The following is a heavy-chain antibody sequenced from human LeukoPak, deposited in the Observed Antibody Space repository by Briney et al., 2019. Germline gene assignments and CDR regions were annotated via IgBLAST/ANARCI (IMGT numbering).Heavy chain of an antibody. CDR2: MNPNSGNT. D-gene: IGHD3-9*01. J-gene: IGHJ4*02. CDR1: GYTFTSYG. Sequence: ASVKVSCKASGYTFTSYGISWVRQAPGQGLEWMGWMNPNSGNTGYAQKFQGRVTMTRNTSISTAYMELSSLRSEDTAVYYCARGSRPVYNLLTGKRYFDYWGQGTLLTVSS. V-gene: IGHV1-8*02. CDR3: ARGSRPVYNLLTGKRYFDY.